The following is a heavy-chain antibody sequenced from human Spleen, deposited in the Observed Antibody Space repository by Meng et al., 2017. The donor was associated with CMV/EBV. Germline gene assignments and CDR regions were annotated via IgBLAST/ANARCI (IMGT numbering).Heavy chain of an antibody. CDR3: ARDANLKLGYCSGGSCPFDP. V-gene: IGHV1-46*01. D-gene: IGHD2-15*01. CDR1: GYTFTSYY. CDR2: INPSGGST. Sequence: ASVKVSCKASGYTFTSYYMHWVRQAPGQGLEWMGKINPSGGSTRYAQKFQGRVTMTRDTSTSTVYMELSRLRSDDTAVYYCARDANLKLGYCSGGSCPFDPWGQGTLVTVSS. J-gene: IGHJ5*02.